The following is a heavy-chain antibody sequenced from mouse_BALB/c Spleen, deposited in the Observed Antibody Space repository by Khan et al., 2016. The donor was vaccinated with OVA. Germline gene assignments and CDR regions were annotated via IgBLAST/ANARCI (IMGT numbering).Heavy chain of an antibody. D-gene: IGHD2-1*01. CDR3: ARGYFGNYEFVY. CDR2: IFPGTGTT. Sequence: VQLQGSGAELVKPGASVKLSCKTSGYTFTSYWIQWVKQRPGQGLGGIGQIFPGTGTTYYNENFKGKATLTVDTSSSTAYMQLSSLTSEDSAVYFCARGYFGNYEFVYWGQGTLVTVSP. V-gene: IGHV1S132*01. CDR1: GYTFTSYW. J-gene: IGHJ3*01.